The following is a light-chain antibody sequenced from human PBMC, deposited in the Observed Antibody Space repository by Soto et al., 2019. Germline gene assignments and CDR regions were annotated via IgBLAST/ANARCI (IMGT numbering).Light chain of an antibody. Sequence: QSALTQPASVSGSPGQSITISCSGTTSDIGGYKYVSWYQQLPGKAPKLLISEVSRRPSEVSSRFSASKSGNTASLSISALQTGDEATYYCSSYSSSGTFVLFGGGTKVTVL. CDR1: TSDIGGYKY. J-gene: IGLJ2*01. V-gene: IGLV2-14*01. CDR2: EVS. CDR3: SSYSSSGTFVL.